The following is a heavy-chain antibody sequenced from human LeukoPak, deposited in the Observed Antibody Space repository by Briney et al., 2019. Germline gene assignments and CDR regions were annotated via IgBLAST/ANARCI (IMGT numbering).Heavy chain of an antibody. CDR2: INPSGGST. D-gene: IGHD6-13*01. Sequence: APVKVSCKASGYTFTSYYMHWVRQAPGQGLEWMGIINPSGGSTSYAQKFQGRVTMTRDTSTSTVYMELSSLRSEDTAVYYCARGATIAAAGTFFDYWGQGTLVTVSS. CDR1: GYTFTSYY. V-gene: IGHV1-46*01. CDR3: ARGATIAAAGTFFDY. J-gene: IGHJ4*02.